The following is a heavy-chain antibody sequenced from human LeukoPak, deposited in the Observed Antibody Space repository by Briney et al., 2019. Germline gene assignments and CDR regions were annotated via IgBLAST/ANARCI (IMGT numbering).Heavy chain of an antibody. CDR2: LNPNSGNR. J-gene: IGHJ4*02. CDR1: LYTFHRYD. Sequence: AVPVSCQPSLYTFHRYDIHWLRQATGQGREGMGWLNPNSGNRDHPQKLQDRVTMTRNTSINTAYMELDRLSSDDPAVYYFWRGRYYYGSGTMFDYWGQGTLVTVSS. V-gene: IGHV1-8*01. CDR3: WRGRYYYGSGTMFDY. D-gene: IGHD3-10*01.